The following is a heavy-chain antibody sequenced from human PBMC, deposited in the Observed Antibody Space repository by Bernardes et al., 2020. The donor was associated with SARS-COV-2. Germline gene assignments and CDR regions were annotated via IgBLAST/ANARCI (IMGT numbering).Heavy chain of an antibody. V-gene: IGHV4-31*03. Sequence: SETLSLTCTVSGGSISSGGYYWSWIRQHPGKGLEWIGYIYYSGSTYYNPSLKSRVTISVDPSKNQFSLKLSSVTAADTAVYYCARDEFRRVVTATATDYYYYYGMDVWGQGTTVTVSS. CDR3: ARDEFRRVVTATATDYYYYYGMDV. D-gene: IGHD2-21*02. CDR1: GGSISSGGYY. CDR2: IYYSGST. J-gene: IGHJ6*02.